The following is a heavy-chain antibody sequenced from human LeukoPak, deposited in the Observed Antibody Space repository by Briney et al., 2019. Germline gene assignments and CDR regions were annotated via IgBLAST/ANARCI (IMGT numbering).Heavy chain of an antibody. CDR3: AKTMGGDSGYDSPSDY. Sequence: GGSLRLSCAASGFTFSSYAMSWVRQAPGKGLEWVSAISGSGGSTYYADFVKGRFTISRDNSKDTLYLQMNSLRAEDTAVYYCAKTMGGDSGYDSPSDYWGQGTLVTVSS. D-gene: IGHD5-12*01. CDR1: GFTFSSYA. J-gene: IGHJ4*02. V-gene: IGHV3-23*01. CDR2: ISGSGGST.